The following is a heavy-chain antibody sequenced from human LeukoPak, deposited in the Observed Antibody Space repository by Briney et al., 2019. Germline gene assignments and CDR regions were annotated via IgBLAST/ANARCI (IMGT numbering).Heavy chain of an antibody. CDR2: ISYDGSNK. Sequence: PLRSLRLSSAAPGFTFSSYAMHWVRQAPGKGLESVAVISYDGSNKYYADSVKGRFTISRHNSKNPLYLQMNSLRAEDTAVYYCARDSYGMDVWGQGTTVTVSS. CDR3: ARDSYGMDV. J-gene: IGHJ6*02. V-gene: IGHV3-30-3*01. CDR1: GFTFSSYA.